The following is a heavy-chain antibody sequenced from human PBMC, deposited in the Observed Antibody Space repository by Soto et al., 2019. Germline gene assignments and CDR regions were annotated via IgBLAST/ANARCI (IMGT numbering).Heavy chain of an antibody. J-gene: IGHJ5*02. D-gene: IGHD3-10*01. Sequence: VKVSCKASXYTFASYGISXXRQAPGQGLEWMGWISGYNGNSKYAQKDRGRVTLTTDTSKSTAYMELRRLRSDDTAIYYCARDKMIDXXGLGTFDLWGXGTXVTVSS. CDR1: XYTFASYG. V-gene: IGHV1-18*04. CDR2: ISGYNGNS. CDR3: ARDKMIDXXGLGTFDL.